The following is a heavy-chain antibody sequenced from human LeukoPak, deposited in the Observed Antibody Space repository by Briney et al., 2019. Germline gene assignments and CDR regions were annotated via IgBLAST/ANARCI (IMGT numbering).Heavy chain of an antibody. J-gene: IGHJ4*02. CDR3: ARVTGYMIEDYFDY. D-gene: IGHD3-22*01. CDR2: IYHSGST. V-gene: IGHV4-38-2*02. CDR1: GYAISSGYF. Sequence: SETLSLTCSVSGYAISSGYFWGWIRQPPGKGLEWIGTIYHSGSTYYNPSLKSRVTISVKTSKNQFSLKLSSVTAADTAVYYCARVTGYMIEDYFDYWGQGTLVTVSS.